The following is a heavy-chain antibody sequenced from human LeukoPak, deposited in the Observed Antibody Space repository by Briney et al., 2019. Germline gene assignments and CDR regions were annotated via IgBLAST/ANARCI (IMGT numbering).Heavy chain of an antibody. J-gene: IGHJ5*02. CDR3: AREGYCSGGSCHRRYNWFDP. D-gene: IGHD2-15*01. Sequence: GSSVKVSCKASGGTFSSYAISWVRQAPGQGLEWMGGIIPIFGTANYAQKFQGRVTITADKSTSTAYMELSSLRSEDTAVYYCAREGYCSGGSCHRRYNWFDPWGQGTLVTVSS. CDR1: GGTFSSYA. CDR2: IIPIFGTA. V-gene: IGHV1-69*06.